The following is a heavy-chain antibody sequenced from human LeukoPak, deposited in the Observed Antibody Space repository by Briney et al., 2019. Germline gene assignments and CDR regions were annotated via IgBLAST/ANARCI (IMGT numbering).Heavy chain of an antibody. CDR3: AKVLGFKYSSSWYGDY. CDR2: ISGSGGRT. V-gene: IGHV3-23*01. D-gene: IGHD6-13*01. J-gene: IGHJ4*02. Sequence: GGSLRLSCAASGFTFSSYDMSWVRQAPGKGLEWVSAISGSGGRTYYADSVKGRFTISRDNSKNTLYLQMNSLRAEDTAVYYCAKVLGFKYSSSWYGDYWGQGTLVTVSS. CDR1: GFTFSSYD.